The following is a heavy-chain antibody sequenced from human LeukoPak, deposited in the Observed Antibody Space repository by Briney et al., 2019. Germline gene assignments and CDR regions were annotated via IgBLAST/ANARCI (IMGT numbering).Heavy chain of an antibody. D-gene: IGHD6-19*01. CDR3: ARDRAAVAGNWFDP. CDR2: INPNSGGT. Sequence: ASVKVSCKASGYSFIGYYMHCVRQAPGQGLEWMGWINPNSGGTNYAQKFQGRVTMTRDTSISTAYMELSRLRSDDTAVYYCARDRAAVAGNWFDPWGQGTLVTVSS. CDR1: GYSFIGYY. J-gene: IGHJ5*02. V-gene: IGHV1-2*02.